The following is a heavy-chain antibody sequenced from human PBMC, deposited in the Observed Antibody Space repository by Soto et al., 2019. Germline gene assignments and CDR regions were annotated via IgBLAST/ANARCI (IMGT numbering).Heavy chain of an antibody. J-gene: IGHJ5*02. V-gene: IGHV4-39*01. CDR1: GGAISSSLYS. Sequence: SETLYLTCTVSGGAISSSLYSCGWIRQPPGKGLYLLGSIYYIGSTYYNPSLKSRVTISVDTSKNQFSLKLSSVTAADTAVYYCARGSGMVRGVIIKVRFDPWGQGTLVTVSS. CDR3: ARGSGMVRGVIIKVRFDP. CDR2: IYYIGST. D-gene: IGHD3-10*01.